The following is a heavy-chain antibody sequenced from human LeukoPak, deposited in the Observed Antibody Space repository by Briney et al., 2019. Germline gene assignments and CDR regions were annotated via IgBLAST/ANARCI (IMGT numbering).Heavy chain of an antibody. D-gene: IGHD3-3*01. Sequence: PSETLSLTCAVYGGSFSGYYWSWIRQPPGKGLEWIGEINHSGSTNSNPSLKSRVTISVDTSKNQFSLKLSSVTAADTAVYYCARGGFWSGYSFDYWGQGTLVTVSS. CDR1: GGSFSGYY. V-gene: IGHV4-34*01. CDR3: ARGGFWSGYSFDY. J-gene: IGHJ4*02. CDR2: INHSGST.